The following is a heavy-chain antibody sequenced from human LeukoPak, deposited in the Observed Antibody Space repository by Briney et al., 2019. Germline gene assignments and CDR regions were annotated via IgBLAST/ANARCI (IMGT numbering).Heavy chain of an antibody. Sequence: GGSLRLSCAASGFTFSDYNMRWIRQAPGKGLEWVSSISGSGDSTFYADSVKGRFTISRDSSKNTLFLQMNRLRPEDAAVYYCAKAPVTTCRGAYCYPFDYWGQGTLVTVSS. J-gene: IGHJ4*02. CDR2: ISGSGDST. CDR1: GFTFSDYN. D-gene: IGHD2-21*01. CDR3: AKAPVTTCRGAYCYPFDY. V-gene: IGHV3-23*01.